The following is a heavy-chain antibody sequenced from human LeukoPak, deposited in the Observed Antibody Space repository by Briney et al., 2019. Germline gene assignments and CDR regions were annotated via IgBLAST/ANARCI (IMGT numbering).Heavy chain of an antibody. V-gene: IGHV4-30-4*08. CDR2: IYYSGST. J-gene: IGHJ4*02. CDR3: ARSNIVGATSPLDY. D-gene: IGHD1-26*01. Sequence: PSQTLSLTCTVSGGSISSGDYYWSWIRQPPGKGLEWIGYIYYSGSTYYNPSLKSRVTISVDTSKNQFSLKLSSVTAADTAVYYCARSNIVGATSPLDYWGQGTLVTVSS. CDR1: GGSISSGDYY.